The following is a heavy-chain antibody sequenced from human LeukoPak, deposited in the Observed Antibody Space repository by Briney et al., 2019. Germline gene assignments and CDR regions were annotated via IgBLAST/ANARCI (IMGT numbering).Heavy chain of an antibody. D-gene: IGHD3-10*01. J-gene: IGHJ3*02. CDR1: GGSISSHY. V-gene: IGHV4-59*11. CDR2: IYYSGST. CDR3: AREGTMVRGLAFDI. Sequence: SETLSLTCTVSGGSISSHYWSWIRQPPGKGLKWIGYIYYSGSTNYNPSLKSRVTISVDTSKNQFSLRLNSVTAADTAVYYCAREGTMVRGLAFDIWGQGTMVTVSS.